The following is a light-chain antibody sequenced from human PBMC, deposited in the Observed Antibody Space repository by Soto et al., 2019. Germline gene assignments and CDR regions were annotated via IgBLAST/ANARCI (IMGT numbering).Light chain of an antibody. CDR3: LQDNDFPVT. V-gene: IGKV1-6*01. CDR2: TAS. J-gene: IGKJ4*01. Sequence: AIQMTQSPSSLSASIGDRVTITCRASQAIRSDLGWYQQKPGKAPKVLIYTASTLQTVVPSRFSGSGSGTDFTLTISSLQPEDFATYYCLQDNDFPVTFGGGTKVE. CDR1: QAIRSD.